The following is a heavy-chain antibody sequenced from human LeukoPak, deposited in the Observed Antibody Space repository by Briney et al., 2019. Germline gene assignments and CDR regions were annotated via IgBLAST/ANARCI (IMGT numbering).Heavy chain of an antibody. CDR1: GGTFSNYG. CDR3: ASGNWDTSGRFDS. D-gene: IGHD6-19*01. V-gene: IGHV1-69*05. J-gene: IGHJ4*02. CDR2: IIPRFGTP. Sequence: SVKVSCKTSGGTFSNYGFSWVRQAPGQGLEWMAGIIPRFGTPNFAQRFRGRVTITTDESTSTAHMELKSLRSEDTAVYYCASGNWDTSGRFDSWGQGTLVTVSP.